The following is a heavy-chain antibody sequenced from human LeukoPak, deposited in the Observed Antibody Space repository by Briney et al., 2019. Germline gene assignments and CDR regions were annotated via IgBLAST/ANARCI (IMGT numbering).Heavy chain of an antibody. Sequence: SLKVSCRASGVNFSSYAISWVRQAPGQGLEWMGRMISIFSTATYAQKSRGRLTINKEDSTSTAYMELTSLRSEDTAVYYCARSMARIAVAGSFDYWGQGTLVTVSS. D-gene: IGHD6-19*01. J-gene: IGHJ4*02. V-gene: IGHV1-69*05. CDR3: ARSMARIAVAGSFDY. CDR2: MISIFSTA. CDR1: GVNFSSYA.